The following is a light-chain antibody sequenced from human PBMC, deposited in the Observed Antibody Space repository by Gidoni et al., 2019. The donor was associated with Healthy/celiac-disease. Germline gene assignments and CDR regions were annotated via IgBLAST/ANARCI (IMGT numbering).Light chain of an antibody. Sequence: AIRMTQSPSSFSASTGDRVTITCRASQGISSYLAWYQQKPGKAPKLLIYAASTLQSGVPSRFSGSGSGTDFTLTISCLQSDDFATYYCQQYYSYLRSFGQGTRLEIK. J-gene: IGKJ5*01. CDR1: QGISSY. CDR3: QQYYSYLRS. CDR2: AAS. V-gene: IGKV1-8*01.